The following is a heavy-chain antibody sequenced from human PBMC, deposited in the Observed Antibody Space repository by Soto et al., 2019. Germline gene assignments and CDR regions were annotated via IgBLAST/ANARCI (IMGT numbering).Heavy chain of an antibody. CDR3: TRDAVHCNGGRCYGVPMDV. Sequence: EVQLVESGGDLVQPGGSLRLSCAASGFTVSSKYMSWVRQAPGKGLAWVSLIQSGGSTYYAGSVKGRITISRDYSENTLFLQMNSLRVEDAAVYYGTRDAVHCNGGRCYGVPMDVWCKGTTVTVSA. D-gene: IGHD2-15*01. CDR2: IQSGGST. J-gene: IGHJ6*04. V-gene: IGHV3-66*01. CDR1: GFTVSSKY.